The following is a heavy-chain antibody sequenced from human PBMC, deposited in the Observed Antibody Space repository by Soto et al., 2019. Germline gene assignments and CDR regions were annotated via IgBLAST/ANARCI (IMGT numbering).Heavy chain of an antibody. D-gene: IGHD3-16*02. Sequence: SETLSLTCTVSGGSISSGGYYWSWIRQHPGKGLEWIGYIYYSGSTYYNPSLKSRVTISVDTSKNQFSLKLSSVTAADTAVYYCARSFYVWGSYRQYNWFDPWGQGTLVTVSS. CDR1: GGSISSGGYY. J-gene: IGHJ5*02. V-gene: IGHV4-31*03. CDR3: ARSFYVWGSYRQYNWFDP. CDR2: IYYSGST.